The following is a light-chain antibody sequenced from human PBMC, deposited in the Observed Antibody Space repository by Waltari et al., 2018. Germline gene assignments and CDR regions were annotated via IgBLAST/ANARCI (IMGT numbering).Light chain of an antibody. V-gene: IGLV1-40*01. CDR2: GNS. CDR1: SPNIGAGYH. Sequence: QSVLTQPPSVSGAPGQRVTISCPGSSPNIGAGYHVPWYQQLPGTAPKLLIYGNSNRPSGVPDRFSGSKSGTSASLAITGLQAEDEADYYCQSYDSSLSGVFGGGTKLTVL. CDR3: QSYDSSLSGV. J-gene: IGLJ2*01.